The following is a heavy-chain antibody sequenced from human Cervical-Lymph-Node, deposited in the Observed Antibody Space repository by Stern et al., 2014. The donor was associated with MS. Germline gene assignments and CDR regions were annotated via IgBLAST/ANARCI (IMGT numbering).Heavy chain of an antibody. CDR2: ISTYDDNT. D-gene: IGHD2-15*01. J-gene: IGHJ5*02. Sequence: VQLVESGAEVKKPGASVKVSCKASGYTFSSYGISWVRQAPGQGLEWMGWISTYDDNTNYAQKLQDRVTMTTDTSTTTAYMELRNLRSDDTAVYYCARVGGDCSDGGCYGEDSWGQGTLVSVSS. V-gene: IGHV1-18*01. CDR3: ARVGGDCSDGGCYGEDS. CDR1: GYTFSSYG.